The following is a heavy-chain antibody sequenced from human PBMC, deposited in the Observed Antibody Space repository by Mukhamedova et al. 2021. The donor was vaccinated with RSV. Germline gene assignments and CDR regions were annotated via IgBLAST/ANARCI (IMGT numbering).Heavy chain of an antibody. CDR2: IGLGGKI. V-gene: IGHV4-34*01. CDR3: VRGYSRVLAAL. D-gene: IGHD2-15*01. J-gene: IGHJ4*02. Sequence: GEIGLGGKIDYNPSLESRVTISVDTSKNQFSLRLRSVTAADTAVYYCVRGYSRVLAALWGQGTLVIVSS.